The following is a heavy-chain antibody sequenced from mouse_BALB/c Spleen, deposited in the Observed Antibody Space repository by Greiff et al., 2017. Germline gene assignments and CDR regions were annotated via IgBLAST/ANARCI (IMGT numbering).Heavy chain of an antibody. CDR2: IWAGGST. CDR1: GFSLTSYG. J-gene: IGHJ3*01. CDR3: AREGGYDEFAY. V-gene: IGHV2-9*02. D-gene: IGHD2-2*01. Sequence: VQVVESGPGLVAPSQSLSITCTVSGFSLTSYGVHWVRQPPGKGLEWLGVIWAGGSTNYNSALMSRLSISKDNSKSQVFLKMNSLQTDDTAMYYCAREGGYDEFAYWGQGTLVTVSA.